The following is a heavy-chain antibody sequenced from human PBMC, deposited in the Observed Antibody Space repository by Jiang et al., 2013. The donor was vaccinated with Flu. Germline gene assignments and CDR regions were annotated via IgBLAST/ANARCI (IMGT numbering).Heavy chain of an antibody. CDR3: ARGIAVAETLDVWYFDL. D-gene: IGHD6-19*01. J-gene: IGHJ2*01. V-gene: IGHV3-74*01. CDR2: INSDGSST. Sequence: GLVWVSRINSDGSSTSYADSVKGRFTISRDNAKNTLYLQMNSLRAEDTAVYYCARGIAVAETLDVWYFDLWGPGTLVTVSS.